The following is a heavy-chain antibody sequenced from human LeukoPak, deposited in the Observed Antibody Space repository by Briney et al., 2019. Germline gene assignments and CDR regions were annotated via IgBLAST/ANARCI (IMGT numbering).Heavy chain of an antibody. J-gene: IGHJ4*02. CDR2: IYYSGST. CDR1: GGSISSGDYY. D-gene: IGHD5-18*01. V-gene: IGHV4-30-4*08. Sequence: PSQTVSLTCTVSGGSISSGDYYWSWIRQPPGKGLEWIGYIYYSGSTYYNPSLKSRVTISVDTSKNQFSLKLSSVTAADTAVYYCDSERGYSYGFPDYWGQGPLVTVSS. CDR3: DSERGYSYGFPDY.